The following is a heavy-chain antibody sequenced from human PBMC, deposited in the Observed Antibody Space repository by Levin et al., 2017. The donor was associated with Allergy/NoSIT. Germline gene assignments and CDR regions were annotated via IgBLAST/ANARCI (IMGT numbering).Heavy chain of an antibody. CDR2: INPSGGST. D-gene: IGHD5-12*01. J-gene: IGHJ4*02. V-gene: IGHV1-46*03. CDR1: GYTFTSYY. CDR3: ARDVKRAYSGYDSFSSWYHYFDY. Sequence: ASVKVSCKASGYTFTSYYMHWVRQAPGQGLEWMGIINPSGGSTSYAQKFQGRVTMTRDTSTSTVYMELSSLRSEDTAVYYCARDVKRAYSGYDSFSSWYHYFDYWGQGTLVTVSS.